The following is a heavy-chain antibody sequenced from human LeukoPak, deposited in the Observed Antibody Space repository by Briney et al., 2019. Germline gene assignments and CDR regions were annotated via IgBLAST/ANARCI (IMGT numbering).Heavy chain of an antibody. CDR1: GFTFSSYS. CDR3: ARARDSGSYSDY. D-gene: IGHD1-26*01. Sequence: GGSLRLSCAASGFTFSSYSLNWVRQAPGKGLEWVSSISSSSSYIYYADSVKGRFTISRDNAKNSLYLQMNSLRAEDTAVYYCARARDSGSYSDYWGQGTLVTVPS. CDR2: ISSSSSYI. J-gene: IGHJ4*02. V-gene: IGHV3-21*01.